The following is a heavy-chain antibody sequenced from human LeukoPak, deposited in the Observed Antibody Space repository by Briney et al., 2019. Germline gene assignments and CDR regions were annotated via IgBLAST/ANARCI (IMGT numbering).Heavy chain of an antibody. J-gene: IGHJ4*02. CDR3: ARASLNYYYDSSGYYRAPFDY. V-gene: IGHV4-30-4*08. D-gene: IGHD3-22*01. CDR1: GGSISSGDYY. CDR2: IYYSGST. Sequence: SQTLSLTCTVSGGSISSGDYYWSWIRQPPAKGLGRIRHIYYSGSTYYNPSLKSRVTISVDTSKNQFSLKLSSVTAADTAVYYCARASLNYYYDSSGYYRAPFDYWGQGSLVTVSS.